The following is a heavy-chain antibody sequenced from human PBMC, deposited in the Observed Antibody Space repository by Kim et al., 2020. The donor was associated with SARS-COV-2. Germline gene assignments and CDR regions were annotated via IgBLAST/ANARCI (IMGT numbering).Heavy chain of an antibody. Sequence: PSLKSRVTISVDTSKNQFSLKLSSVTAADTAVYYCARETAVLRYFDWSIHWGQGTLVTVSS. V-gene: IGHV4-31*02. J-gene: IGHJ4*02. D-gene: IGHD3-9*01. CDR3: ARETAVLRYFDWSIH.